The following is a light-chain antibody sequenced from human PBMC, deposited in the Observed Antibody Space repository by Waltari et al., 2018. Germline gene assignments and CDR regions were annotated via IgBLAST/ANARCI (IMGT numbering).Light chain of an antibody. CDR1: SSHIGNNA. V-gene: IGLV1-36*01. CDR3: AAWDDSLNAVV. CDR2: YDD. Sequence: QSVLTQPPSASVAPRQRVTISCSGRSSHIGNNAVNWYQQPPGEAPNLLIYYDDLLPSGVSDRFSGSKSGTSASMAIGGLLSEDEGDYYCAAWDDSLNAVVFGGGTKLTVL. J-gene: IGLJ2*01.